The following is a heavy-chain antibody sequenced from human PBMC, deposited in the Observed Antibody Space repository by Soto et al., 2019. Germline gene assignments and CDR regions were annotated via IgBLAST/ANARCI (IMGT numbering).Heavy chain of an antibody. CDR2: INHSGST. Sequence: QVQLQQWGAGLLKPSETLSLTCAVYGGSFSSYYWSWIRQPPGKGLEWIGEINHSGSTNYNPSLKSRVTISVDTSKNQFSLKLSSVTAADTAVYYCARGRRDTIFGVVIRGWFDPWGQGTLVTVSS. CDR3: ARGRRDTIFGVVIRGWFDP. D-gene: IGHD3-3*01. J-gene: IGHJ5*02. V-gene: IGHV4-34*01. CDR1: GGSFSSYY.